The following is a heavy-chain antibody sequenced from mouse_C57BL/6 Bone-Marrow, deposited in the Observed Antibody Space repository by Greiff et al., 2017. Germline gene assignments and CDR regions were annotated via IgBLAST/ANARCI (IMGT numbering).Heavy chain of an antibody. CDR1: GYAFSSYW. D-gene: IGHD2-4*01. CDR2: IYPGDGDT. V-gene: IGHV1-80*01. Sequence: QVHVKQSGAELVKPGASVKISCKASGYAFSSYWMNWVKQRPGKGLEWIGQIYPGDGDTNYNGKFKGKATLTADKSSSTAYMQLRRLTSEDSAVYFCAWVYDYDAYWGQGTLVTVSA. J-gene: IGHJ3*01. CDR3: AWVYDYDAY.